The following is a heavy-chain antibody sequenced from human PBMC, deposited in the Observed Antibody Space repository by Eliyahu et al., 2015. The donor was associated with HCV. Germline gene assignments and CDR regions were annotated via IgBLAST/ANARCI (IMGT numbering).Heavy chain of an antibody. CDR1: GRSLTPFTNYF. J-gene: IGHJ4*02. V-gene: IGHV4-34*01. Sequence: QVQLQQWGAGLLKPSETLSLTCAVXGRSLTPFTNYFYNWIRQVPGQGLQWIGEIDRGGKTSFNPSLESRLSLSVDMSKNQFSLKLNSVTAADTAFYYCATFRRRPFGHLVPDSWGQGTLVSVST. CDR2: IDRGGKT. D-gene: IGHD3-10*01. CDR3: ATFRRRPFGHLVPDS.